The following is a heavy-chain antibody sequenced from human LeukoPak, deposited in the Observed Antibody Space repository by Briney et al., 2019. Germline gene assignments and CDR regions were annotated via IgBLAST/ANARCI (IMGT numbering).Heavy chain of an antibody. CDR3: ARPSRKYNWNYIS. CDR2: MNPNSGNT. V-gene: IGHV1-8*01. CDR1: GYTFTSYD. Sequence: AASVKVSCKASGYTFTSYDINWVRQATGQGLEWVGWMNPNSGNTGYAQKFQGRVTMTRNTSISTAYMELSSLRSEDTAVYYCARPSRKYNWNYISWGQGTLVTVSS. J-gene: IGHJ5*02. D-gene: IGHD1-7*01.